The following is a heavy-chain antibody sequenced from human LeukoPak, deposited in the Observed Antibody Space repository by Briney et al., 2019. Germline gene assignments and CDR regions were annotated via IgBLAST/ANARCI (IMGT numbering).Heavy chain of an antibody. CDR3: AREGAAAGTTFDY. D-gene: IGHD6-13*01. J-gene: IGHJ4*02. V-gene: IGHV1-8*01. CDR1: GYTFTSYD. CDR2: MNPNSGNT. Sequence: ASVKVSRKASGYTFTSYDINWVRQATGQGLEWMGWMNPNSGNTGYAQKFQGRVTMTRNTSISTAYMELSSLRSEDTAVYYCAREGAAAGTTFDYWGQGTLVTVSS.